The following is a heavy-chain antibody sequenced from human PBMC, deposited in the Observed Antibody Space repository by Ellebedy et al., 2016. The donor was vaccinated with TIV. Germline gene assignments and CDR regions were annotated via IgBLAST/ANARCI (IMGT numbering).Heavy chain of an antibody. CDR2: VYYGGSA. J-gene: IGHJ5*02. CDR3: ARDPALPRGRFDT. V-gene: IGHV4-39*07. Sequence: MPSETLSLTCSVSGGSVSSTRYYWAWIRQPPGKGLEYIGSVYYGGSAYYHPSLKSRVTVSVDTSKNPFSLNLSSVTAADTAVYYCARDPALPRGRFDTWGQGTLVTVSS. CDR1: GGSVSSTRYY.